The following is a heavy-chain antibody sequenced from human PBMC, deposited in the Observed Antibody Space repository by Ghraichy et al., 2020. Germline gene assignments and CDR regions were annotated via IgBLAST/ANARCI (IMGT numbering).Heavy chain of an antibody. CDR3: AREGAGTDAFDI. V-gene: IGHV6-1*01. J-gene: IGHJ3*02. Sequence: SQTLSLTCAISGVSVSSNSAAWNWIRPSPSRGLDWLVRTYYRSKWYNDYAVSVKSRITINPDTSNNQSSLQLNSVTPEGTAVYYCAREGAGTDAFDIWSQGKMVTVSS. CDR2: TYYRSKWYN. D-gene: IGHD6-19*01. CDR1: GVSVSSNSAA.